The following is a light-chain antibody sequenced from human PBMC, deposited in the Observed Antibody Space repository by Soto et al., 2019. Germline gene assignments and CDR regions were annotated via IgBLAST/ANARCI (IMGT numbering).Light chain of an antibody. CDR3: HQYGSLPIT. V-gene: IGKV1-33*01. CDR1: HDITKS. J-gene: IGKJ5*01. Sequence: DIQMTQSPSSLSASVGDRVTITCQATHDITKSLNWYQQKPGKAPNLLIYEASNLETGVPSRFSGSGSGTDCTFTISKLQPEDIAKYYCHQYGSLPITFGPGTRLEIK. CDR2: EAS.